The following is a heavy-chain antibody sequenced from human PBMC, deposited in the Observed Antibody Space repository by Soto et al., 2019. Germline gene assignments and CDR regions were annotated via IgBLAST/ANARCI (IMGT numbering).Heavy chain of an antibody. Sequence: ASVKVSCKASGYTFTSYDINWVRQATGQGLEWMGWMSPNSDDTGYAQKFQGRVSLTRNTSISTAYMELSSLRSEDTAVYYCARMSGSLGDFDIWGQGTMVTVSS. CDR3: ARMSGSLGDFDI. J-gene: IGHJ3*02. V-gene: IGHV1-8*01. CDR1: GYTFTSYD. D-gene: IGHD2-15*01. CDR2: MSPNSDDT.